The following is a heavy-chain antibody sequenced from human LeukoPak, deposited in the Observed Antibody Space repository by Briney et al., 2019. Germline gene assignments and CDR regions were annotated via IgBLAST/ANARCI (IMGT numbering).Heavy chain of an antibody. Sequence: ASVKVSCKASGYTFTGYYMHWVRQAPGQGLEWMGWINPNSGGTNYAQNFQSRVTMTRDMSISTAYMELSRLRSDDTAVYYCARLIAARRDWFDPWGQGTLVTVSS. CDR2: INPNSGGT. D-gene: IGHD6-13*01. CDR3: ARLIAARRDWFDP. J-gene: IGHJ5*02. CDR1: GYTFTGYY. V-gene: IGHV1-2*02.